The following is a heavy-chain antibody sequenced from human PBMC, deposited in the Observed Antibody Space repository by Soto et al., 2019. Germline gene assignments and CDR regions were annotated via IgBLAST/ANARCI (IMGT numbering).Heavy chain of an antibody. CDR2: IFYSGNS. J-gene: IGHJ4*02. D-gene: IGHD6-19*01. CDR1: GGSISHYY. CDR3: ARDSSHTLFDY. Sequence: PSETLSLTCSVSGGSISHYYWSWIRQSPGKGLEWIGFIFYSGNSNYNPSLKSRVSMSVDMSKNQFSLKLSSVTAADTAVYYCARDSSHTLFDYWGQGTLVTVSS. V-gene: IGHV4-59*01.